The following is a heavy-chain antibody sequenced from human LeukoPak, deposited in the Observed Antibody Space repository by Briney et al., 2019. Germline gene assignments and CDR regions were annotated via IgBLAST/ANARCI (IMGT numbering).Heavy chain of an antibody. J-gene: IGHJ5*02. V-gene: IGHV1-18*01. D-gene: IGHD2-2*01. Sequence: ASVKVSCKASGYTFTSYGISWVRQAPGQGLEWMGWISAYNGNTNYAQKLQSRVTMTTDTSTSTAYMELRSLGFDDTAVYYCARDKGSSTSSINWFDPWGQGTLVTVSS. CDR3: ARDKGSSTSSINWFDP. CDR1: GYTFTSYG. CDR2: ISAYNGNT.